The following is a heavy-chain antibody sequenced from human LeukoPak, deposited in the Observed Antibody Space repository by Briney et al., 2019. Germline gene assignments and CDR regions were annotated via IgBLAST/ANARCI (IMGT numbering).Heavy chain of an antibody. V-gene: IGHV4-39*01. CDR1: GGSISSSSYY. Sequence: PSETLSLTCTVSGGSISSSSYYWGWIRQPPGKGLEWIGSIYYSGSTYYNPSLKSRVTISVDTSKNQFSLKLSSVTAADTAVYYCARGKNHYGSGSYYNAKPRPLNWFDPWGQGTLVTVSS. J-gene: IGHJ5*02. D-gene: IGHD3-10*01. CDR2: IYYSGST. CDR3: ARGKNHYGSGSYYNAKPRPLNWFDP.